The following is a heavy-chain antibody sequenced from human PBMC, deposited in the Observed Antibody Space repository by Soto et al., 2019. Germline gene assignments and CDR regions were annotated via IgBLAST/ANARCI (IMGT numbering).Heavy chain of an antibody. D-gene: IGHD2-8*02. J-gene: IGHJ4*02. V-gene: IGHV1-2*02. CDR1: GYSFTGYY. CDR2: INPDSGAT. CDR3: ARGDYGTGGYPFPYFDY. Sequence: HEHLVQSGAEVKRPGASLKVSCKASGYSFTGYYIHWVRQAPGQGLEGMGWINPDSGATNYAQNFQGRVTLTSDTSINTASMDLTSLTSDDTAVYYCARGDYGTGGYPFPYFDYWGQGTLVIVSS.